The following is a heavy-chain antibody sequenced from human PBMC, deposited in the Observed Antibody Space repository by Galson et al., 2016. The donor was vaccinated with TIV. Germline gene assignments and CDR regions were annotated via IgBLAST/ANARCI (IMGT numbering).Heavy chain of an antibody. V-gene: IGHV1-8*01. CDR2: MNPHSGST. CDR1: GYSFLSFD. J-gene: IGHJ6*02. CDR3: ARPSYGSAYYGLDV. D-gene: IGHD4-17*01. Sequence: SVKVSCKASGYSFLSFDINWVRQAAGQGLEWMGWMNPHSGSTVSAQKFQGRVTMTRNLSISTAYMELSSLTSEDTAIYYCARPSYGSAYYGLDVWGQGTTFTVSS.